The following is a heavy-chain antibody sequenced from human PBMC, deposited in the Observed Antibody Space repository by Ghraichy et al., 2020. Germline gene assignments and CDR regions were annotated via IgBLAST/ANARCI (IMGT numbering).Heavy chain of an antibody. CDR3: ARDRITWDYYDFWSAPIQSPGMDV. J-gene: IGHJ6*02. CDR1: GYTFTSYY. Sequence: ASVKVSCKASGYTFTSYYMHWVRQAPGQGLEWMGIINPSGGSTSYAQKFQGRVTMTRDTSTSTVYMELSSLRSEDTAVYYCARDRITWDYYDFWSAPIQSPGMDVWGQGTTVTVSS. V-gene: IGHV1-46*01. CDR2: INPSGGST. D-gene: IGHD3-3*01.